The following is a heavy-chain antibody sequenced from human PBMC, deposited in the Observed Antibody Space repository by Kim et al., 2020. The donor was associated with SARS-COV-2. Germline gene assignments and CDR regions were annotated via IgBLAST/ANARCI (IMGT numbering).Heavy chain of an antibody. J-gene: IGHJ6*02. D-gene: IGHD3-3*01. CDR2: INPSGGST. CDR1: GYTFTSYY. CDR3: ARGSITIFGVVYYYGMDV. Sequence: ASVKVSCKASGYTFTSYYMHWVRQAPGQGLEWMGIINPSGGSTSYAQKFQGRVTMTRDTSTSTVYMELSSLRSEDTAVYYCARGSITIFGVVYYYGMDVWGQGTTVTVSS. V-gene: IGHV1-46*01.